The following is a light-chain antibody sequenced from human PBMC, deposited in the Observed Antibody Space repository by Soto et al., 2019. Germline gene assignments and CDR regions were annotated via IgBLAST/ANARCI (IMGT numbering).Light chain of an antibody. CDR1: QSVSSSN. J-gene: IGKJ2*01. V-gene: IGKV3-20*01. CDR3: QQYGSSPYT. Sequence: DIVLTQSPDTLSLSPGERATLSCRASQSVSSSNFAWYQQKPAQAPRLLIYGASRRAPGIPERFSGSGSGTDFTLTISRLEPEDFAVYYCQQYGSSPYTFGQGTKLEIK. CDR2: GAS.